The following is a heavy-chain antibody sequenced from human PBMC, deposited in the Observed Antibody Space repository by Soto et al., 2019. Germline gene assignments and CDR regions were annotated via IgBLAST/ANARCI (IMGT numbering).Heavy chain of an antibody. CDR1: GGSISSSSYY. Sequence: QLQLQESAPGLVKPSETLSLTCTVSGGSISSSSYYWGWIRQPPGKGLEWIGSIYYIGGTYYNPSLKSRVTVSVDTSKNQFSLTLSSVTAADTAVYYCASPKIAFYTGFGPWGQGTLVTVSS. V-gene: IGHV4-39*01. CDR3: ASPKIAFYTGFGP. J-gene: IGHJ5*02. CDR2: IYYIGGT. D-gene: IGHD3-3*02.